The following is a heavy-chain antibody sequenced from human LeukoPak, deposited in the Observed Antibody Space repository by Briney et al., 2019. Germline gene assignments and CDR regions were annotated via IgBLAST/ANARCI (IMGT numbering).Heavy chain of an antibody. CDR3: ARIYSGSYYDAFDI. CDR2: ISSSSSTI. J-gene: IGHJ3*02. Sequence: PGGSLRLSCAASGFTFSSYSMNWVRQAPGKGLEWVSYISSSSSTIYYADSVKGRFTISRDNAKNSLYLQMNSLRAEDTAVYYCARIYSGSYYDAFDIWGQGTMVTVSS. CDR1: GFTFSSYS. D-gene: IGHD1-26*01. V-gene: IGHV3-48*01.